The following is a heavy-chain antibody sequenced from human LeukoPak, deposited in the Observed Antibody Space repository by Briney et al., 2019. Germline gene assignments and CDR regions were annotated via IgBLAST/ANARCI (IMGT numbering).Heavy chain of an antibody. CDR1: GFTFDDYA. Sequence: GRSLRLSCAASGFTFDDYAMHWVRQAPGKGLEWVSGLEWVSGINWNSGSTGYADAVKGRFTISRDNAKNSLYLQMNSLRPEDTALYYCVKDISGGTYSDREHYFDYWGQGTLVTVSS. CDR3: VKDISGGTYSDREHYFDY. CDR2: INWNSGST. D-gene: IGHD1-26*01. V-gene: IGHV3-9*01. J-gene: IGHJ4*02.